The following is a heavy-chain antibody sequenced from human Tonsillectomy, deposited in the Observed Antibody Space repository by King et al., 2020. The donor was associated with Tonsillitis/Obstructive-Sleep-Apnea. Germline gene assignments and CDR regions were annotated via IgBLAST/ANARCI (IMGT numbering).Heavy chain of an antibody. V-gene: IGHV3-30*04. J-gene: IGHJ4*02. CDR1: GFTFSSYA. CDR3: ARDPSRGYCSSTSCFPTFDY. Sequence: VQLVESGGGVVQPGRSLRLSCAASGFTFSSYAMHWVRQAPGKGLEWVAVISYDGSNKYYADSVKGRFTISRDNSKNTLYLQMNSLRAEDTAVYYCARDPSRGYCSSTSCFPTFDYWGQGTLVTVSS. CDR2: ISYDGSNK. D-gene: IGHD2-2*03.